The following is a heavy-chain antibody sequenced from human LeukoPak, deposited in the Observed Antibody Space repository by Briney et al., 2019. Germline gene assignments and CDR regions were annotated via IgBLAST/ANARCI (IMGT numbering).Heavy chain of an antibody. J-gene: IGHJ4*02. V-gene: IGHV4-30-2*01. CDR1: GGSISSGGYY. CDR3: ARNVWGSYRRGYFDY. D-gene: IGHD3-16*02. CDR2: IYHSGST. Sequence: SQTLSLTCTVSGGSISSGGYYWSWIRQPPGKGLEWIGYIYHSGSTYYNPSLKSRVTISVDRSKNQFSLKLSSVTAADTAVYYCARNVWGSYRRGYFDYWGQGTLVTVSS.